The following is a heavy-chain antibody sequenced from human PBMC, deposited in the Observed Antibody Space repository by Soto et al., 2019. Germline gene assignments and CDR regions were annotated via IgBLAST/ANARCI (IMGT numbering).Heavy chain of an antibody. D-gene: IGHD3-16*01. Sequence: SETLSLTCAVSGGSISTYCWTWIRQPPGKGLEWMGNIYYSGSTNYNPSLKSRVTISVDTSKNQFSLKLSSVTAADTAVYFCASHRGNTFGPYDDWGQGTQVTVSS. CDR3: ASHRGNTFGPYDD. CDR2: IYYSGST. J-gene: IGHJ4*01. CDR1: GGSISTYC. V-gene: IGHV4-59*12.